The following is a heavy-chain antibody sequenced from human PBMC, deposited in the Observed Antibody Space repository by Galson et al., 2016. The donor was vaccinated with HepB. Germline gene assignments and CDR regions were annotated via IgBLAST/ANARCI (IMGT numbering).Heavy chain of an antibody. D-gene: IGHD1-26*01. CDR2: VHDGGSP. CDR1: GGSITTYY. Sequence: SETLSLTCSVSGGSITTYYWGWVRQPPGKGLEYIGNVHDGGSPNYNPALESRLTLSMDTSKNQFSLKLTSVTAADTALYSCVRHQYGVGAALWGRGALVTFSS. CDR3: VRHQYGVGAAL. V-gene: IGHV4-59*08. J-gene: IGHJ1*01.